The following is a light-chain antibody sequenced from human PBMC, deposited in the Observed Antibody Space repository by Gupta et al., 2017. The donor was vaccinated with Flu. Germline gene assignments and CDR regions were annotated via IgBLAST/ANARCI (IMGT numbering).Light chain of an antibody. CDR1: RLEDKY. CDR2: QDT. Sequence: SYVLTQPPSVSLCQVQTAYITCSGDRLEDKYVSWHQQKPGQSPVLVIYQDTKRPSGIPDRFSGSNSGHTATLTISETQAMDEADYYCQTWDRTTWVFGGGTKLTVL. J-gene: IGLJ3*02. V-gene: IGLV3-1*01. CDR3: QTWDRTTWV.